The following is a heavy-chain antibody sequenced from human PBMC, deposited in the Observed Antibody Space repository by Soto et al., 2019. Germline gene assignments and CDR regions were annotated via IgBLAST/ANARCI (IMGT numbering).Heavy chain of an antibody. D-gene: IGHD6-13*01. J-gene: IGHJ6*02. CDR2: IIPIFGTA. CDR1: GYTFTSYG. CDR3: ARGGKAAEVYYGMDV. V-gene: IGHV1-69*13. Sequence: GASVKVSCKASGYTFTSYGISWVRQAPGQGLEWMGGIIPIFGTANYAQKFQGRVTITADESTSTAYMELSSLRSEDTAVYYCARGGKAAEVYYGMDVWGQGTTVTVSS.